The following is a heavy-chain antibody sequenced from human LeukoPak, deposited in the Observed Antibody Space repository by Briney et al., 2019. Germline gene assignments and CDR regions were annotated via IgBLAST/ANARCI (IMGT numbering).Heavy chain of an antibody. CDR2: IYYSGST. CDR1: GGSISSYY. D-gene: IGHD6-13*01. J-gene: IGHJ4*02. V-gene: IGHV4-59*01. CDR3: ARGVWAAAGPLDY. Sequence: KASETLSLTCTVSGGSISSYYWSWIRQPPGKGLKWIGYIYYSGSTNYNPSLKSRITISVDTSKNQFSLKLSSVTAADTAVYYCARGVWAAAGPLDYWGQGTLVTVSS.